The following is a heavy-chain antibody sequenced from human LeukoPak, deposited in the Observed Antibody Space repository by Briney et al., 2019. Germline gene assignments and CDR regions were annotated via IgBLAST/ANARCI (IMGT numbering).Heavy chain of an antibody. V-gene: IGHV4-30-2*01. Sequence: SQTLSLTCTVSGGSISSGDYYWSWIRQPPGQGLEWIGYINPSGSSSYNPSLKSRGTITIDTSKNQFSLKLSSVTAADTAVYYCAKNGQSGFSFDPWGQGTLVTVSS. D-gene: IGHD6-25*01. CDR2: INPSGSS. CDR1: GGSISSGDYY. J-gene: IGHJ5*02. CDR3: AKNGQSGFSFDP.